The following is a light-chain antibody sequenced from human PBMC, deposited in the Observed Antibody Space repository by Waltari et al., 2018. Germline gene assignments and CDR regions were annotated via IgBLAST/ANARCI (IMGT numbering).Light chain of an antibody. CDR2: KDS. Sequence: SYELTQPPSVSVSPGQTARITCSGDALPKQYAYWYQQKPGQAPVLVIYKDSERPSGIPELFSVSSAWTTCTLTISGFQSEDEADYYCQSADRSGTYVVFGGGTKLTVL. V-gene: IGLV3-25*03. J-gene: IGLJ2*01. CDR3: QSADRSGTYVV. CDR1: ALPKQY.